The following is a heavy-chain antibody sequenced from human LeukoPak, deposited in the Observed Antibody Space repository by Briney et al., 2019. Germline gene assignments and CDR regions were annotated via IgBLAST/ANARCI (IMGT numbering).Heavy chain of an antibody. J-gene: IGHJ4*02. CDR3: ARSYGSGSYYEHYFDY. Sequence: PGGSLKLSCVGSGFTFSSYWMTWVRQAPGKGLEWVANIKQDGGEKYYVDSVKGRFTISRDNAKNSLYLQMNSLRAEGTAVYYCARSYGSGSYYEHYFDYWGQGTLVTVSS. D-gene: IGHD3-10*01. V-gene: IGHV3-7*01. CDR2: IKQDGGEK. CDR1: GFTFSSYW.